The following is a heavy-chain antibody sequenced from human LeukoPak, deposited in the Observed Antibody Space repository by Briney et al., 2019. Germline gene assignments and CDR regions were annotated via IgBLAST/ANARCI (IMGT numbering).Heavy chain of an antibody. D-gene: IGHD1-26*01. CDR2: IYTSGST. Sequence: PSQTLSLTCTVSGGSISSGSYYWSWIRQPAGKGLEWIGRIYTSGSTNYNPSLKSRVTISVDTSKNQFSLKLGSVTAADTAVYYCARGGADGPLYYYGMDVWGQGTTVTVSS. CDR1: GGSISSGSYY. J-gene: IGHJ6*02. CDR3: ARGGADGPLYYYGMDV. V-gene: IGHV4-61*02.